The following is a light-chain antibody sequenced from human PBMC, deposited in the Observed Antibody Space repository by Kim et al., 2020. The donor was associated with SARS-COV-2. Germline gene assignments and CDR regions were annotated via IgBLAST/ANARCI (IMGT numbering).Light chain of an antibody. CDR1: SGSIASNY. V-gene: IGLV6-57*03. Sequence: KTVTISCPRSSGSIASNYVQWYQQRPGSAPTTVIYEDNQRPSGVPDRFSGSIDSSSNSASLTISGLKTEDEADYNCQSYDSSNHGVFGGGTQLTVL. CDR2: EDN. CDR3: QSYDSSNHGV. J-gene: IGLJ2*01.